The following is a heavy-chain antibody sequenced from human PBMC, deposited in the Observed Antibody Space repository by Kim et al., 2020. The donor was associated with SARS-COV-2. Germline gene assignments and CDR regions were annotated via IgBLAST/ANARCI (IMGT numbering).Heavy chain of an antibody. J-gene: IGHJ6*02. Sequence: SETLSLTCTVSGGSISSYYWSWIRQPPGKGLEWIGYIYYSGSTNYNPSLKSRVTISVDTSKNQFSLKLSSVTAADTAVYYCARLVGGDPVYYYYGMDVWGQGTTVTVSS. D-gene: IGHD2-8*02. CDR2: IYYSGST. V-gene: IGHV4-59*01. CDR1: GGSISSYY. CDR3: ARLVGGDPVYYYYGMDV.